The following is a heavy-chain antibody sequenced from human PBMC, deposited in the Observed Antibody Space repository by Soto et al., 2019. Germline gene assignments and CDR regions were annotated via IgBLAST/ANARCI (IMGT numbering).Heavy chain of an antibody. J-gene: IGHJ3*02. D-gene: IGHD6-13*01. CDR2: IYPDGTTQ. V-gene: IGHV3-33*01. CDR1: GFTFSSYL. CDR3: ARDVGSSSWHALDI. Sequence: VQLVESGGGVVQPGESLRLSCAASGFTFSSYLMHWVRQAPGKGLEWVAIIYPDGTTQYYGDSVKGRFIISRDNSKITLYVQMNSLRVEDTAVYLCARDVGSSSWHALDIWGQGTMVTVSS.